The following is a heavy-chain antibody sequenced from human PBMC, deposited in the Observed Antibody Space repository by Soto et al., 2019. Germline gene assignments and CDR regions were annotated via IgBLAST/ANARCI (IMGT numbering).Heavy chain of an antibody. V-gene: IGHV4-30-4*01. CDR3: ARAKTIFGIITVFDY. J-gene: IGHJ4*02. CDR1: GGSISSGDYY. CDR2: IYYSGST. Sequence: SETLSLTCTVSGGSISSGDYYWSWIRQPPGKGLEWIGYIYYSGSTYYNPSLKSRVTISIDTSKNQFSLKLSSVTAADTAVYYCARAKTIFGIITVFDYWGQGTLVTVSS. D-gene: IGHD3-3*01.